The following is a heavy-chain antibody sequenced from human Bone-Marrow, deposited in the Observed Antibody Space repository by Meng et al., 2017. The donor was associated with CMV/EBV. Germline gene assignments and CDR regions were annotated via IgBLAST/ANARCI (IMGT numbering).Heavy chain of an antibody. D-gene: IGHD6-19*01. V-gene: IGHV5-51*01. CDR3: ARAVAPNWFEP. CDR1: GYSFTSYW. Sequence: GGSLRLSCKGSGYSFTSYWIGWVRQMPGKGLEWMGIIYPGDSDTRYSPSFQGQVTISADKSISTAYLQWSSLKASDTAMYYCARAVAPNWFEPWGQGTLVYVSS. CDR2: IYPGDSDT. J-gene: IGHJ5*02.